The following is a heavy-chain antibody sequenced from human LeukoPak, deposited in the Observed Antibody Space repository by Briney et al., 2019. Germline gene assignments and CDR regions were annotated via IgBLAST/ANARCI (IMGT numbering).Heavy chain of an antibody. D-gene: IGHD5-12*01. J-gene: IGHJ4*02. CDR3: ARDNRATSLWTRVEYFDY. CDR1: GGSISRYY. Sequence: SETLSLTCTVSGGSISRYYWSWIRQPPGKGLEWIGYIYYSGSTNYNPSLKSRVTISVDTSKNQFSLKLNSVTAADTAVYYCARDNRATSLWTRVEYFDYWGQGTLVPVSS. CDR2: IYYSGST. V-gene: IGHV4-59*01.